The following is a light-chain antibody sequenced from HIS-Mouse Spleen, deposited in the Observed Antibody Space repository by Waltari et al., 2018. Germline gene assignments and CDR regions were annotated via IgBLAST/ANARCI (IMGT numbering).Light chain of an antibody. Sequence: HSVLTQPPSVSEAPRQRVNISCSGSSSNIANNAGNLYQQLPGTAPNLLIFYYHLPPSGLSDRFSGSKSGTSASLAISGLQSEDEADYYCAAWDDSLNGPVFGGGTKLTVL. J-gene: IGLJ3*02. CDR3: AAWDDSLNGPV. CDR1: SSNIANNA. CDR2: YYH. V-gene: IGLV1-36*01.